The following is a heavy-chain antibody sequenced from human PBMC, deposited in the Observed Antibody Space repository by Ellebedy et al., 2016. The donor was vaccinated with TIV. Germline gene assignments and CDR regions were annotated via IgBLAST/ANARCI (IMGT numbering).Heavy chain of an antibody. V-gene: IGHV3-33*01. CDR2: IWYDGSNK. CDR1: GFTFGTYG. CDR3: ARGAQTLIPDY. Sequence: GESLKISCAASGFTFGTYGMHCVRQAPGKGLEWVAVIWYDGSNKYYADSVKGRFTISRDNSEETLYLQMNSLRVEDTAVYYCARGAQTLIPDYWGQGTLVIVSS. J-gene: IGHJ4*02.